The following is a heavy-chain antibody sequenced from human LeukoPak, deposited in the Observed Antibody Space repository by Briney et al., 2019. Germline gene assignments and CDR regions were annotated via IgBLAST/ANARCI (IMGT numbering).Heavy chain of an antibody. D-gene: IGHD6-13*01. CDR3: ARHVPIAAAELEVNWFDP. J-gene: IGHJ5*02. CDR2: IYYSGST. V-gene: IGHV4-39*01. Sequence: SGTLSLTCAASGGSISSSSYYWGWLRQPPGKGLEWIGSIYYSGSTYYNPSLKSRVTISVDTCKNQFSLKLSSVTAEDTAVYCCARHVPIAAAELEVNWFDPWGQGTLVTVSS. CDR1: GGSISSSSYY.